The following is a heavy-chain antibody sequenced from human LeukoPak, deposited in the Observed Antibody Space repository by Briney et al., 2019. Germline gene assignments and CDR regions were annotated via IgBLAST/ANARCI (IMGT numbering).Heavy chain of an antibody. CDR2: INHSGST. Sequence: SETLSLTCAVYGGSFSGYYWSWIRQPPGKGLEWIGEINHSGSTNYNPSLKSRVTISVDTSKNQFSLKLSSVTAADTAAYYCARGHYDSSGYYGYWGQGTLVTVSS. CDR1: GGSFSGYY. V-gene: IGHV4-34*01. J-gene: IGHJ4*02. D-gene: IGHD3-22*01. CDR3: ARGHYDSSGYYGY.